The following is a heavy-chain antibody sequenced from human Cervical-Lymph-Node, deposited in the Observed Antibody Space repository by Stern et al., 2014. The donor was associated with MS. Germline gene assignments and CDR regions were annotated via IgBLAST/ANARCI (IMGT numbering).Heavy chain of an antibody. V-gene: IGHV3-33*01. CDR2: IWYDGSNK. CDR1: GFTFSSYG. D-gene: IGHD5-12*01. Sequence: DQLEESGGGVVQPGRSLRLSCAASGFTFSSYGMHWVRQAPGKGLEWVAVIWYDGSNKYYADSVKGRFTISRDNSKNTLYLQMNSLRAEDTAVYYCARVLSGYDSPDYWGQGTLVTVSS. J-gene: IGHJ4*02. CDR3: ARVLSGYDSPDY.